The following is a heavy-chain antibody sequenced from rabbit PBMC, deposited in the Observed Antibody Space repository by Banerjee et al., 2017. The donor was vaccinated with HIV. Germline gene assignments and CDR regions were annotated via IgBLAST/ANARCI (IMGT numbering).Heavy chain of an antibody. D-gene: IGHD1-1*01. J-gene: IGHJ4*01. V-gene: IGHV1S45*01. CDR1: GFSFSNKAV. Sequence: QEQLVESGGGLVKPEGSLKLSCTASGFSFSNKAVMCWVRQAPGKGLEWIACIGAGVSYTTYYATWAKGRFIMSRTSSTKVTLQMTSLTAADTATYFCARDLVAVIGWNFSLWGPGTLVTVS. CDR2: IGAGVSYTT. CDR3: ARDLVAVIGWNFSL.